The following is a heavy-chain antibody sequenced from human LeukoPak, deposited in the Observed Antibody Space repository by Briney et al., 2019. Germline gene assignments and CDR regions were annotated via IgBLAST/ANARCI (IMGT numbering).Heavy chain of an antibody. CDR2: ISSSSSTI. J-gene: IGHJ4*02. V-gene: IGHV3-48*01. D-gene: IGHD3-22*01. CDR1: GFTFSSYS. CDR3: ARLKGRDSSGPEVY. Sequence: GGSLLLSCAASGFTFSSYSMNWVRQAPGKGLEWVSYISSSSSTIYYAGAVKGRFTISRDNAKTSLYLQMNSLRAEDTAVYYCARLKGRDSSGPEVYWGQGTLVTVSS.